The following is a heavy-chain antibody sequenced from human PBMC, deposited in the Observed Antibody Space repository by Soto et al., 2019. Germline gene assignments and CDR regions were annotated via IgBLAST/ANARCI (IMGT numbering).Heavy chain of an antibody. V-gene: IGHV3-23*01. CDR1: GFTFRSYA. J-gene: IGHJ3*02. Sequence: EVQLLESGGGLVQPGGSLRLSCAASGFTFRSYAMSWVRQAPGRGLEWVSTFGGRDFNTYYADSVKGRFTVSRDNDNSALFLQMNGLRAEDTAVYYCAKGTDPGAFDIWGEGTLVTVSS. CDR3: AKGTDPGAFDI. CDR2: FGGRDFNT. D-gene: IGHD3-10*01.